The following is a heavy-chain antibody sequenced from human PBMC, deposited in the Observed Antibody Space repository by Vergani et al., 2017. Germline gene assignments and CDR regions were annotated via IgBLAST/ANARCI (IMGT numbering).Heavy chain of an antibody. Sequence: QVQLQESGPGLVKPSQTLSLTCTVSGGSISSGDSYWSWIRQPPGKGLEWNGYIYYSGSTHYNPSLKSLVTISVDTSKNQFSLKLSSVTAADTAVYYCAREAPKGNYRWNYFDYWGQGTLVTVSS. CDR2: IYYSGST. J-gene: IGHJ4*02. CDR3: AREAPKGNYRWNYFDY. V-gene: IGHV4-30-4*01. CDR1: GGSISSGDSY. D-gene: IGHD3-16*02.